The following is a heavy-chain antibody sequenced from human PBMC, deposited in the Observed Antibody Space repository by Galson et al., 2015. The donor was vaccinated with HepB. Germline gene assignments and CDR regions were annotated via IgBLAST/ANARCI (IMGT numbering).Heavy chain of an antibody. CDR1: GFTFSSYA. CDR3: ARQPPYYDSREGVY. CDR2: ISGSGGST. V-gene: IGHV3-23*01. Sequence: SLRLSCAASGFTFSSYAMSWVRQAPGKGLEWVSAISGSGGSTYYADSVKGRFTISRDNSKNTLYLQMNSLRAEDTAVYYCARQPPYYDSREGVYWGQGTLVTVSS. D-gene: IGHD3-22*01. J-gene: IGHJ4*02.